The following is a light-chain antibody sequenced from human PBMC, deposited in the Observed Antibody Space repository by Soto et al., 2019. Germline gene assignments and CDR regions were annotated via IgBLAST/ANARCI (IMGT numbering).Light chain of an antibody. V-gene: IGKV3-15*01. CDR3: QQYNNWPLT. CDR2: GAS. J-gene: IGKJ4*01. CDR1: QSVSNN. Sequence: EILMSQSPATLSVSPGERATLSCRASQSVSNNLAWYQLKPDQAPRLFIFGASIRATGVPARFSGSGFGTEFTLTITSLQSEDFAVYYCQQYNNWPLTFGGGTKVDIK.